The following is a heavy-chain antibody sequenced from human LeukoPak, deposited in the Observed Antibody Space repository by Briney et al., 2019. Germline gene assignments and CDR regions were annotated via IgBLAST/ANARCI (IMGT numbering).Heavy chain of an antibody. CDR2: IGPTGTDR. Sequence: GGSLRLSCAASGFTCSSCGFNWVRQAPGKGLEWVSSIGPTGTDRYYADSVRGRFTISRDNAKNSMYLQMDSLRDEDTAVYYCATETIGRHYDYWGQGTLLTVSS. V-gene: IGHV3-21*01. CDR1: GFTCSSCG. J-gene: IGHJ4*02. D-gene: IGHD1-14*01. CDR3: ATETIGRHYDY.